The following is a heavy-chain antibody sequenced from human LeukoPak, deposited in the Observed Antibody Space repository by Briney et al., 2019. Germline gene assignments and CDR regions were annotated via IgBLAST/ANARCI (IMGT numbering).Heavy chain of an antibody. V-gene: IGHV5-51*01. CDR1: GYSFPIYW. D-gene: IGHD3-10*01. Sequence: GESLKISCKGSGYSFPIYWIAWVRQMPGKGLEWLGIIYPGDSDTRYSPSFQGQITISADKSISTAYLQWSSLKASDTAMYYCARRSTYGSGTNYLFDYWGQGTLVTVSS. CDR3: ARRSTYGSGTNYLFDY. J-gene: IGHJ4*02. CDR2: IYPGDSDT.